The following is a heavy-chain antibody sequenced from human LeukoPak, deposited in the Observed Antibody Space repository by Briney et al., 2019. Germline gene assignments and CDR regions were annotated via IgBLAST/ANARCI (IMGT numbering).Heavy chain of an antibody. CDR2: ISSSSSYI. D-gene: IGHD5-12*01. CDR1: GFTFSSYS. V-gene: IGHV3-21*01. J-gene: IGHJ4*02. CDR3: ARFSIVATIEDY. Sequence: GGSLRLSCAGSGFTFSSYSMNWVRQAPGKGLEWVSSISSSSSYIYYADSVKGRFTISRDNAKNSLYLQMNSLRAEDTAVYYCARFSIVATIEDYWGQGTLVTVSS.